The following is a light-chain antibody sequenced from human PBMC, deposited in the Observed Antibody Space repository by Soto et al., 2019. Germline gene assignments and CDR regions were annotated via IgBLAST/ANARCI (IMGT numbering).Light chain of an antibody. V-gene: IGLV2-14*01. CDR2: EVN. Sequence: QSALTQPAYVSGSPGQSITISCTGSSSDVGGYDYVSWYQQHPGKAPKLMIYEVNNRPSGVSNRFSGSKSGNTASLTISGLQAEDDADYYCSSYTSISSGVFGGGTKLTVL. CDR1: SSDVGGYDY. CDR3: SSYTSISSGV. J-gene: IGLJ3*02.